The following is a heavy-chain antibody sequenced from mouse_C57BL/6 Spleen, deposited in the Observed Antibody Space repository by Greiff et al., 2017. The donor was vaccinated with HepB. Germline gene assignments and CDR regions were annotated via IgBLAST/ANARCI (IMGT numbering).Heavy chain of an antibody. V-gene: IGHV1-82*01. CDR3: ARLKASYYFDY. CDR1: GYAFSSSW. CDR2: IYPGDGDT. J-gene: IGHJ2*01. D-gene: IGHD6-1*01. Sequence: VQLQQSGPELVKPGASVKISCKASGYAFSSSWMNWVKQRPGKGLEWIGRIYPGDGDTNYNGKFKGKATLTADKSSSTAYMQLSSLTSEDSAVYCCARLKASYYFDYWGQGTTLTVSS.